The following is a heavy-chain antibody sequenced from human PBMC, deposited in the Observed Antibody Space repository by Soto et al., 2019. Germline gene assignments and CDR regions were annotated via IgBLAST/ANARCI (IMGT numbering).Heavy chain of an antibody. CDR3: ARPAATVIFYSGMDV. V-gene: IGHV3-30-3*01. CDR1: GFTFSDYA. CDR2: ISFDGSNE. Sequence: AASLRLSCAASGFTFSDYAMHWVRQAPGKGLEWVAIISFDGSNEHYADSVQGRFTISRDNSENTLYLQMNSLRADDTAVYYCARPAATVIFYSGMDVWGQGTTVTVSS. D-gene: IGHD4-17*01. J-gene: IGHJ6*02.